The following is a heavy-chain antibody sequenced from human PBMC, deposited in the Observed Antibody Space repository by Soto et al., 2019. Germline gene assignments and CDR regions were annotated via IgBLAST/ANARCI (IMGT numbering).Heavy chain of an antibody. V-gene: IGHV3-15*01. Sequence: PRGSLRLSCPASGFTFSNAWMSWVRPAPGKGLEWVGRIKSKTDGGTTDYAAPVKGRFTISRDDSKNTLYLQMNSLKTEDTAVYYCTTEGYDFWSGYYFGYYYYYMDVWGKGTTVTVSS. D-gene: IGHD3-3*01. CDR1: GFTFSNAW. CDR3: TTEGYDFWSGYYFGYYYYYMDV. J-gene: IGHJ6*03. CDR2: IKSKTDGGTT.